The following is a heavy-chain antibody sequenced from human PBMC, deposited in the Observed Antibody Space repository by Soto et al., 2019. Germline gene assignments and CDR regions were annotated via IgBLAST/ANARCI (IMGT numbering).Heavy chain of an antibody. Sequence: SGPTLVNPTQTLTLTCTFSGFSLNTGGVGVGWIRQPPGKALEWLGLIYWDDDKRYGPSLKSRLTITKDISKNQVVLTMTNMDPVDTATYYCARLSYYDSSSYWFDYWGQGTLVTAPQ. CDR3: ARLSYYDSSSYWFDY. CDR2: IYWDDDK. V-gene: IGHV2-5*05. D-gene: IGHD3-22*01. J-gene: IGHJ4*02. CDR1: GFSLNTGGVG.